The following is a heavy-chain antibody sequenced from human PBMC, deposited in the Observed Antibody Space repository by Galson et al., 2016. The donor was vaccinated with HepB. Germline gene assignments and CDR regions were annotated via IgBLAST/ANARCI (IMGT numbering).Heavy chain of an antibody. J-gene: IGHJ6*03. CDR1: GFTFSSYG. Sequence: SLRLSCAASGFTFSSYGMQWVRQAPGKGLEWVALISYDGRTKFYADSVKGRFTISRDTSKSTLYLQMNSLRVDDSAIYYCARGSGSGSPRFRFYFYMDMWGKGTTVTVSS. D-gene: IGHD3-10*01. CDR3: ARGSGSGSPRFRFYFYMDM. V-gene: IGHV3-30*03. CDR2: ISYDGRTK.